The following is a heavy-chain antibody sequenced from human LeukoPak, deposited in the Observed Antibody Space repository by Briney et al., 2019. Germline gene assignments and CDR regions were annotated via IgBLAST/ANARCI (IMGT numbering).Heavy chain of an antibody. J-gene: IGHJ4*02. CDR3: ARARYCSSTSCYRGGYYFDY. Sequence: SETLSLTCTVSGGSISSYDWSWIRQPAGKGLEWIGRIYTSGSTNYNPSLKSRVTMSVDTSKNQFSLKLSSVTAADTAVYYCARARYCSSTSCYRGGYYFDYWGQGTLVTVSS. CDR1: GGSISSYD. V-gene: IGHV4-4*07. D-gene: IGHD2-2*01. CDR2: IYTSGST.